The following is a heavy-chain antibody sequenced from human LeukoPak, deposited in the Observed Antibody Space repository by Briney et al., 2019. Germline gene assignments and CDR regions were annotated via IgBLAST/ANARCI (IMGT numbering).Heavy chain of an antibody. CDR2: INHSGST. D-gene: IGHD1-14*01. V-gene: IGHV4-34*01. CDR3: ARGRTKKAFTHGY. CDR1: GGSFSGYY. Sequence: SETLSLTCAVYGGSFSGYYWSWIRQPPGKGLEWIGEINHSGSTNYNPSLKSRVTISVDTSENQFSLKLSSVTAADTAVYYCARGRTKKAFTHGYWGQGTLVTVSS. J-gene: IGHJ4*02.